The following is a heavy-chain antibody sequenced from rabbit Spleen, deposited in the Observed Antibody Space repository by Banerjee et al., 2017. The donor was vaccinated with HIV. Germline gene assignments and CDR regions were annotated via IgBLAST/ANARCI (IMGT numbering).Heavy chain of an antibody. V-gene: IGHV1S45*01. CDR1: GFSFSSNDY. CDR2: TVGGRSTFT. CDR3: ARDTGTSFSTYGMDL. Sequence: QEQLVESGGGLVQPEGSLKLSCTASGFSFSSNDYMCWVRQAPGKGLEWIACTVGGRSTFTYYASWAKGRFTISKASSTTVTLQMTSLTVADTATYFCARDTGTSFSTYGMDLWGPGTLVTVS. J-gene: IGHJ6*01. D-gene: IGHD7-1*01.